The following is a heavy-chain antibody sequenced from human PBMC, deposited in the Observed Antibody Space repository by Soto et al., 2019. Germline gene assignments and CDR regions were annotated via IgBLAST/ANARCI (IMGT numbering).Heavy chain of an antibody. V-gene: IGHV3-21*01. CDR1: GFTFSSYA. Sequence: PGGSLRLSCAAXGFTFSSYAMSWVRQAPGKGLEWVSSISSFSNYMYYTDSVKGRFTISRDNARNSLYLQMNSLRAEDSAVYYCARDNYYYYYGMDVWGQGTTVTVSS. J-gene: IGHJ6*02. CDR2: ISSFSNYM. CDR3: ARDNYYYYYGMDV.